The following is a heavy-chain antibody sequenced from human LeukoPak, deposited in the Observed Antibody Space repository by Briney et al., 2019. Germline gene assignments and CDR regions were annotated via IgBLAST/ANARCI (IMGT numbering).Heavy chain of an antibody. V-gene: IGHV4-61*08. D-gene: IGHD3-3*01. CDR2: IYYSGST. CDR1: GDSISSGGYY. Sequence: SQTLSLTCSVSGDSISSGGYYWSWIRQPPGKGLEWIGYIYYSGSTNYNPSLKSRVTISVDTSKNQFSLKLSSVTAADTAVYYCARGGYDFWSGYYFQPFDYWGQGTLVTVSS. CDR3: ARGGYDFWSGYYFQPFDY. J-gene: IGHJ4*02.